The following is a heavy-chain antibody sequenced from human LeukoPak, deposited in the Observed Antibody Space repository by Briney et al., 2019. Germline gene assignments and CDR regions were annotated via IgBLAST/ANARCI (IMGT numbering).Heavy chain of an antibody. CDR1: GGSINSSSYY. CDR2: IFYSGNT. D-gene: IGHD2-2*02. Sequence: SETLSLTCTVSGGSINSSSYYWGWIRQPPGKGLEWIGSIFYSGNTYDNPSLKSRVTISVDTSKNQFSLKLNSVTAADTAVYYCARGVSTIPRYYFYHYMDVWGKGTTVTVSS. J-gene: IGHJ6*03. V-gene: IGHV4-39*07. CDR3: ARGVSTIPRYYFYHYMDV.